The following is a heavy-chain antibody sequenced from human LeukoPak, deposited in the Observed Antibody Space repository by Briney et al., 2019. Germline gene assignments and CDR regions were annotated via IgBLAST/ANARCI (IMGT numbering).Heavy chain of an antibody. J-gene: IGHJ4*02. CDR3: ARGVNYGSGSYYLPFDY. CDR1: GFTFDDYG. CDR2: INWNGGST. Sequence: GGSLRLSCAASGFTFDDYGMSWVRQAPGKGLEWVSGINWNGGSTGYADSVKGRFTISRDNAKNSLYLRMNSLRAEDTALYYCARGVNYGSGSYYLPFDYWGQGTLVTVSS. V-gene: IGHV3-20*04. D-gene: IGHD3-10*01.